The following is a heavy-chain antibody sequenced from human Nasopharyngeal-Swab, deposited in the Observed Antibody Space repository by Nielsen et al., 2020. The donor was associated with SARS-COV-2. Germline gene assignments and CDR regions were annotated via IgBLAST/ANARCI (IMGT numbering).Heavy chain of an antibody. Sequence: WIRQPPGKGLEWVAVISYDGSNKYYADSVKGRFTISRDNSKNTLYLQMNCLRAEDTAVYYCAKAGGTVTTRGIDYWGQGTLVTVSS. CDR2: ISYDGSNK. V-gene: IGHV3-30*18. CDR3: AKAGGTVTTRGIDY. J-gene: IGHJ4*02. D-gene: IGHD4-17*01.